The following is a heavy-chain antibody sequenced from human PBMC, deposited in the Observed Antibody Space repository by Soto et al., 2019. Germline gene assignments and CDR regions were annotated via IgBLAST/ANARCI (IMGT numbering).Heavy chain of an antibody. CDR3: TADSRQIFGGVWLDY. CDR2: IKSKTDGGTI. J-gene: IGHJ4*02. D-gene: IGHD3-10*01. CDR1: VFIFSKAW. V-gene: IGHV3-15*07. Sequence: EEHLVESGGGLIKPGGSLRLSCTASVFIFSKAWMNWVRQAPGEGLEWVGRIKSKTDGGTIDYGAPVKDRFTISRDDSKNTLYLQMNSLKMEDTAVYYCTADSRQIFGGVWLDYWGLGTLVTVSS.